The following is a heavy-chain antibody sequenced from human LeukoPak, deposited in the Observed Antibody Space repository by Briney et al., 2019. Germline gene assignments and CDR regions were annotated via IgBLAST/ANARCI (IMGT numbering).Heavy chain of an antibody. D-gene: IGHD6-13*01. Sequence: ASVKVSCKASGYTFTGYYIHWVRQAPGQGLEWMGWVNPNSGDTYYGQKFQGRVTLTRDTSISTAYIDLTRLRSDDTAVYYCAREGYSSSWYDYWGQGTLVTVSS. CDR1: GYTFTGYY. V-gene: IGHV1-2*02. CDR2: VNPNSGDT. CDR3: AREGYSSSWYDY. J-gene: IGHJ4*02.